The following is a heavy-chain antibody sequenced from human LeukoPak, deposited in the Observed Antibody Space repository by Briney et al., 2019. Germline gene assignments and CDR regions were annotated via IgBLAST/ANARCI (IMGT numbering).Heavy chain of an antibody. J-gene: IGHJ3*02. CDR3: ARGRKRFLEWLLYPRAFDI. CDR2: IYYSESA. D-gene: IGHD3-3*01. V-gene: IGHV4-30-4*08. Sequence: SETLSLTCTVSGASITSGDYYWSWIRQPPGKGLEWIGYIYYSESAYYNSSLMSRLTISIDTSKNQFSLKLSSVTAADTAVYYCARGRKRFLEWLLYPRAFDIWGQGTMVTVSS. CDR1: GASITSGDYY.